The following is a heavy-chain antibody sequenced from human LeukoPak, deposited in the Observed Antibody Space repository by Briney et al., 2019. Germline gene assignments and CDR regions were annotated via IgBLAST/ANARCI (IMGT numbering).Heavy chain of an antibody. CDR3: ASGDCSGGSCYLGY. CDR1: GGSISSYY. CDR2: IYYSGST. Sequence: SETLSLTCTVSGGSISSYYWSWIRQPPGKGLEWIGYIYYSGSTNYNPSLKSRVTISVDTSKNQFSLKLSSVTAADTAVYYCASGDCSGGSCYLGYWGQGTRVTVSS. D-gene: IGHD2-15*01. V-gene: IGHV4-59*08. J-gene: IGHJ4*02.